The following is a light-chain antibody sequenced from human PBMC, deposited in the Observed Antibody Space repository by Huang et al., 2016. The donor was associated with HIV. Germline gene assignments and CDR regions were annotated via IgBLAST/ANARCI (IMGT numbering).Light chain of an antibody. CDR3: QQRVNGLT. J-gene: IGKJ4*01. CDR1: QNIKTH. Sequence: EIVLTQSPATLSFFPGQRVSLSCRASQNIKTHLAWYQQRHGQPPRLLIYDAASRVPGVAARFSGSGSGTDFTLTISSLESEDFATYYCQQRVNGLTFGGGTKV. V-gene: IGKV3-11*01. CDR2: DAA.